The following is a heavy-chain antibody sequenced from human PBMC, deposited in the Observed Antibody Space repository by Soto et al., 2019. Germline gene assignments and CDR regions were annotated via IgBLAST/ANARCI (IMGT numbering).Heavy chain of an antibody. CDR1: GFTFSSYA. J-gene: IGHJ5*02. V-gene: IGHV3-23*01. CDR2: ISGSGGST. CDR3: AKGRNYYDSSGYPHNWFDT. Sequence: GGSLRLSCAASGFTFSSYAMSWVRQGPGKGLEWVSAISGSGGSTYYADSVKGRFTISSDNSKNTLYLQMNSLRAEDTAVYYSAKGRNYYDSSGYPHNWFDTWGQGTLVTVSS. D-gene: IGHD3-22*01.